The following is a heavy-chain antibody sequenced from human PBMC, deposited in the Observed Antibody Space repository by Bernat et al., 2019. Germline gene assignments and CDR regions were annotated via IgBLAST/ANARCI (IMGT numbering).Heavy chain of an antibody. Sequence: QITLMESGPTLVKPTQTLTLTCTFSGFSLSISGVGVGWVRQPPGKALEWLALIYWDDDKRYSLSLKSRLTITKDTSKNQVVLIMTNMDPVDTATYFCVRRITGTTSFDYWGQGTQVTVSS. CDR2: IYWDDDK. CDR3: VRRITGTTSFDY. V-gene: IGHV2-5*02. CDR1: GFSLSISGVG. D-gene: IGHD1-7*01. J-gene: IGHJ4*02.